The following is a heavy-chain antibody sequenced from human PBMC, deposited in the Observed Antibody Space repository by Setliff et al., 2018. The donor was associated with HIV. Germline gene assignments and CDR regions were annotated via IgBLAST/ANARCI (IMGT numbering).Heavy chain of an antibody. J-gene: IGHJ2*01. CDR3: ARSCQSGRSDWYFDL. V-gene: IGHV4-4*02. CDR1: GGSISSSNW. D-gene: IGHD2-15*01. CDR2: SYHSGST. Sequence: SETLSLTCAVSGGSISSSNWWTWVRQPPGKGLEWIGESYHSGSTNYNPPLKSRVTISLDKSKNQFSLKLTSVTAADTAIYFCARSCQSGRSDWYFDLWGRGTLVTVSS.